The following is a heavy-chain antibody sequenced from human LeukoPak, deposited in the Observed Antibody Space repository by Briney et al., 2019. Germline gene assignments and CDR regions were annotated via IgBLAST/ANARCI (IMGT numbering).Heavy chain of an antibody. CDR2: INHSGST. V-gene: IGHV4-34*01. Sequence: PSGTLSLTCAVYGGSFSGYYWSWIRQPPGKGLEWIGEINHSGSTNYNPSLKSRVTISVDTSKNQFSLKLSSATAADTAVYYCARSYYGSGIPGYWGQGTLVTVSS. CDR3: ARSYYGSGIPGY. CDR1: GGSFSGYY. J-gene: IGHJ4*02. D-gene: IGHD3-10*01.